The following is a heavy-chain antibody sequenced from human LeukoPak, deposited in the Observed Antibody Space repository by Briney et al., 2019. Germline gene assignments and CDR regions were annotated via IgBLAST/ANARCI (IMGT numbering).Heavy chain of an antibody. CDR3: ARLTPPFDY. J-gene: IGHJ4*02. Sequence: PGGSLRLSCAASGFTFSSYWMHWFRQAPGKGLVWVARINSDGSSTNYADSVKGRFTISRDNAKSTLYLQMNSLRAEDTAAYYCARLTPPFDYWGPGTLVTVSS. V-gene: IGHV3-74*01. D-gene: IGHD3-16*01. CDR1: GFTFSSYW. CDR2: INSDGSST.